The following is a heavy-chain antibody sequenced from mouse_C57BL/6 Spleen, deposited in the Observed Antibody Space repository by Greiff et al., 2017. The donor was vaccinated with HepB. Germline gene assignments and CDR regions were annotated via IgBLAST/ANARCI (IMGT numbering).Heavy chain of an antibody. V-gene: IGHV1-82*01. CDR3: ARGEVRAGYLYYYAMDY. J-gene: IGHJ4*01. D-gene: IGHD3-2*02. Sequence: VQLQQSGPELVKPGASVKISCKASGYAFSSSWMNWVKQRPGKGLEWIGRIYPGDGDTNYNGKFKGKATLTADKSSSTAYMQLSSLTSADSAVFFGARGEVRAGYLYYYAMDYWGQGAAVTVAS. CDR2: IYPGDGDT. CDR1: GYAFSSSW.